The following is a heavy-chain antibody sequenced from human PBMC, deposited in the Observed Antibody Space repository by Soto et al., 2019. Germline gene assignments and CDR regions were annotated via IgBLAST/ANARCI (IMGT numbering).Heavy chain of an antibody. J-gene: IGHJ6*02. CDR1: GGSISSGGYY. CDR3: ARDCGGDCYSRYGMDV. D-gene: IGHD2-21*02. V-gene: IGHV4-31*03. CDR2: IYYSGST. Sequence: SETLSLTCTVSGGSISSGGYYWSWIRQHPGKGLEWIGYIYYSGSTYYNPSLKSRVTISVDTSKNQFSLKLSSVTAADTAVYYCARDCGGDCYSRYGMDVWGQGTTVTVSS.